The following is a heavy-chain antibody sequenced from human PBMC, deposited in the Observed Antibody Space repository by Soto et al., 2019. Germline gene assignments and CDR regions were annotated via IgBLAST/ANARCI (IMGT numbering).Heavy chain of an antibody. V-gene: IGHV3-66*01. J-gene: IGHJ6*02. Sequence: PGGSLRLSCTASGFTFSRHAMSWVRQAPGEGLEWVSVIYSGGSTYYADSVKGRFTISRDNSKNTLYLQMNSLRAEDTAVYYCARMGVIPFYYYGMDVWGQGTTVTVSS. D-gene: IGHD3-16*02. CDR3: ARMGVIPFYYYGMDV. CDR1: GFTFSRHA. CDR2: IYSGGST.